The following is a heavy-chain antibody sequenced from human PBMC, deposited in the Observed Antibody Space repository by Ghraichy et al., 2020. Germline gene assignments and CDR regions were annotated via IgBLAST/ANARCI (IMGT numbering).Heavy chain of an antibody. V-gene: IGHV3-74*01. Sequence: GGSLRLSCAASGFALSNYWMHWVRQAPGKGLLWVSRIKSDGTVRTYADSVKGRFTISRDNAKNTLYLQMNSLRAEDTAVYYCAREYCRGGSCFFGTGGSHFDYWGQGILVTVSS. J-gene: IGHJ4*02. CDR3: AREYCRGGSCFFGTGGSHFDY. CDR2: IKSDGTVR. CDR1: GFALSNYW. D-gene: IGHD2-15*01.